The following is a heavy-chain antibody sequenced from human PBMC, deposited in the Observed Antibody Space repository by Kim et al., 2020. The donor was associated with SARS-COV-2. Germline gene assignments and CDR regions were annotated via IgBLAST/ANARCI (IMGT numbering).Heavy chain of an antibody. CDR3: ATDRGGAPFDM. CDR1: AFSFSVYG. J-gene: IGHJ3*02. D-gene: IGHD3-16*01. Sequence: GESLRLSCAASAFSFSVYGMHWVRQAPGKGLEWVAVIWNDGTTTSYADSVKGRFTISRDNSKNTLYLQMNSLRAEDTAVYYCATDRGGAPFDMWGQGTLVTVSS. CDR2: IWNDGTTT. V-gene: IGHV3-33*01.